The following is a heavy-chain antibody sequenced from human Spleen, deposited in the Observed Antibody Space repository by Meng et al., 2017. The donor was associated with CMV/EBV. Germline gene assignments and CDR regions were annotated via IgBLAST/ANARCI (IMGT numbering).Heavy chain of an antibody. CDR3: ARDLPFLNYQRRPLFDP. Sequence: FNRYDLSWVRQAPGPVLGWMGVIIPILDIATYAQKLQDRVTITADRSTITAYMELSSLRSEDTAVYYCARDLPFLNYQRRPLFDPWGQGTLVTVSS. D-gene: IGHD2-2*01. J-gene: IGHJ5*02. V-gene: IGHV1-69*10. CDR2: IIPILDIA. CDR1: FNRYD.